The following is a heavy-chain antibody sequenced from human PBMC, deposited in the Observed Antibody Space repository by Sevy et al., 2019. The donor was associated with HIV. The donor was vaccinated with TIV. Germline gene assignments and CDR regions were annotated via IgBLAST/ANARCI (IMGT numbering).Heavy chain of an antibody. CDR3: ARGRGYTSAGAYFDY. CDR2: IKQDGSQK. D-gene: IGHD1-1*01. V-gene: IGHV3-7*01. Sequence: GGSLRLSCAASGFTFSDDWMSWVRQAPGKGLEWVANIKQDGSQKYYVDSVKGRFTISRDNAKNSLYLQMNSLRAEDMAVYYCARGRGYTSAGAYFDYWGQGTLVTVSS. J-gene: IGHJ4*02. CDR1: GFTFSDDW.